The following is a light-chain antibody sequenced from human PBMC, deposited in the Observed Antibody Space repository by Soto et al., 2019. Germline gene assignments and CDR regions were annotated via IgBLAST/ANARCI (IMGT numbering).Light chain of an antibody. J-gene: IGKJ2*01. CDR3: QQYNSYRTV. Sequence: DIQMTQSPSTLSASVGDRVTITCRASQSISSWLAWYQQKPGKAPKLLIYDASSLESGVPSRFSGSGSGTEFTLTISSLQPDDFATYYCQQYNSYRTVFGQGTKLEIK. V-gene: IGKV1-5*01. CDR2: DAS. CDR1: QSISSW.